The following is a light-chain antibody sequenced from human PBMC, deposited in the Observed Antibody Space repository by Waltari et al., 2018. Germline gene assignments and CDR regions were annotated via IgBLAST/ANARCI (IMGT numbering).Light chain of an antibody. V-gene: IGKV3-11*01. J-gene: IGKJ1*01. Sequence: EVLLTQYPATLSSSPGERATLSCRASQSVGSYFVCYQQKRGQAPRLLIYDVCNRATGIPTRLGGSGSGTDFTLTINGLEPEDFATYYCQQRSNWPWTFGQGTRVEVK. CDR1: QSVGSY. CDR3: QQRSNWPWT. CDR2: DVC.